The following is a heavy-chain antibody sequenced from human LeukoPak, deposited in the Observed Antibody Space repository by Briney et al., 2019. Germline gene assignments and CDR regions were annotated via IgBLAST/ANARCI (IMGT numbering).Heavy chain of an antibody. CDR2: ISGSGGGT. CDR1: GFTFSSYA. CDR3: ASLWSGYDPGFYYFDY. V-gene: IGHV3-23*01. D-gene: IGHD5-12*01. Sequence: PGGSLRLSCAASGFTFSSYAVSWVRQAPGKGLEWVSAISGSGGGTYYADSVKGRFTISRDNSKNTLYLQMNSLRAEDTAVYYCASLWSGYDPGFYYFDYWGQGTLVTVSS. J-gene: IGHJ4*02.